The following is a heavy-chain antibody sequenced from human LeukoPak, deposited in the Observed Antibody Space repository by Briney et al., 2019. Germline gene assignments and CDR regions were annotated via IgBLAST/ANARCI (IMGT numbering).Heavy chain of an antibody. Sequence: ASVKVSCKASGGTFSSYAISWVRQAPGQGLEWMGRIIPILGIANYAQKLQGRVTMTTDTSTSTAYMELRSLRSDDTAVYYCARDRYIVVVPAAAELYYYYGMDVWGQGTTVTVSS. J-gene: IGHJ6*02. CDR2: IIPILGIA. CDR3: ARDRYIVVVPAAAELYYYYGMDV. D-gene: IGHD2-2*01. V-gene: IGHV1-69*04. CDR1: GGTFSSYA.